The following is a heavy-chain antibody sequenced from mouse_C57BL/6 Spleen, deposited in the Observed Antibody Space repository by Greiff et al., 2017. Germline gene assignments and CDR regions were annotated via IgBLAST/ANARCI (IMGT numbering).Heavy chain of an antibody. CDR1: GFTFSDYG. J-gene: IGHJ2*01. Sequence: EVKLVESGGGLVKPGGSLKLSCAASGFTFSDYGMHWVRQAPGKGLEWVAYISSGSSTIYYAETVKGRFTISRDNAKYTLVLQMPSLRSEDTAMYYCARDGHLDYWGQGTTLTVSS. V-gene: IGHV5-17*01. CDR2: ISSGSSTI. CDR3: ARDGHLDY. D-gene: IGHD2-3*01.